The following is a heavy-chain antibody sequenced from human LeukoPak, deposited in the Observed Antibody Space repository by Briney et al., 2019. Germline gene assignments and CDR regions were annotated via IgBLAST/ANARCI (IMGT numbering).Heavy chain of an antibody. V-gene: IGHV4-4*02. CDR1: GGSISSSNW. Sequence: SETLSLTCTVSGGSISSSNWWSWVRQPPGKGLEWIGEIYHSGSTNYNPSLKSRVTISVDTSKNQFSLKLSSVTAADTAVYYCARELRRMATIRGLFDYWGQGTLVTVSS. J-gene: IGHJ4*02. CDR2: IYHSGST. CDR3: ARELRRMATIRGLFDY. D-gene: IGHD5-24*01.